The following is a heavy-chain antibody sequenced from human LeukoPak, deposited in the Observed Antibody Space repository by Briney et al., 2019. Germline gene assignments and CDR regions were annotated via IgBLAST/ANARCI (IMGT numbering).Heavy chain of an antibody. V-gene: IGHV3-11*04. CDR2: ISSSGSNT. CDR1: GFSFSDYY. J-gene: IGHJ4*02. CDR3: ARAGSGWNYPH. Sequence: PGGSLRLSCAASGFSFSDYYMSWIRQAPGKGLEWVSYISSSGSNTYYADSVKGRFTIARDNAKNSLYLQMNSLRAEDTAVYSCARAGSGWNYPHWGQGTLVTVSS. D-gene: IGHD1-7*01.